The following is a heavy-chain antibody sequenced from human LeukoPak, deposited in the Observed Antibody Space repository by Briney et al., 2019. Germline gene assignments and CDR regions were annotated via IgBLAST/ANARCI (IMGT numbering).Heavy chain of an antibody. V-gene: IGHV4-39*01. CDR2: ISYSGST. Sequence: SDTLSPTCTLSAGSISSSSYQWGWIRQPPRNGPEWIGTISYSGSTYYNPSLKSRVTVSVDTSKNQFSLKLSSVTAADTAVYYCARISIVVVPGYFDYWGQGTLVTVSS. J-gene: IGHJ4*02. CDR1: AGSISSSSYQ. D-gene: IGHD2-2*01. CDR3: ARISIVVVPGYFDY.